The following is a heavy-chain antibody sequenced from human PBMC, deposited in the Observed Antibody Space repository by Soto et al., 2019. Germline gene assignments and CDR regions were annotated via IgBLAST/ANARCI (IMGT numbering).Heavy chain of an antibody. CDR1: GYSVTSYW. V-gene: IGHV5-51*01. CDR2: IYPGDSDT. Sequence: PGESLKISCKGSGYSVTSYWMGWVRQMPGKGLEWMGIIYPGDSDTRYSPSFQGQVTISADKSISTAYLQWSSLKASDTAMYYCARHRGLGYCSSTSCPSNYYYYMDVWGKGTTVTVSS. D-gene: IGHD2-2*01. CDR3: ARHRGLGYCSSTSCPSNYYYYMDV. J-gene: IGHJ6*03.